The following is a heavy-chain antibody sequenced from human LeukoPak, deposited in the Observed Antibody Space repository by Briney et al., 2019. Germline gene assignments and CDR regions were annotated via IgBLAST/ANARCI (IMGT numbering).Heavy chain of an antibody. CDR2: ISSGGSTT. D-gene: IGHD1-14*01. V-gene: IGHV3-11*01. Sequence: GGSLRLSCAASGFTFSDHYMSWIRQAPGKGLECVSYISSGGSTTYYTDSVKGRFTISRDNGKNALYLQMNSLRAEDTAVYYCARGPGRNFDYWGQGTLVTVSS. CDR3: ARGPGRNFDY. J-gene: IGHJ4*02. CDR1: GFTFSDHY.